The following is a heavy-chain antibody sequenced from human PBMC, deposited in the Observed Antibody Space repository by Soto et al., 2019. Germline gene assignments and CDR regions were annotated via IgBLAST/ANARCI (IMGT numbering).Heavy chain of an antibody. V-gene: IGHV4-30-2*01. D-gene: IGHD5-12*01. CDR2: IYHSGST. J-gene: IGHJ5*02. CDR3: VGSIGAFWFDP. CDR1: GDSISSGGYS. Sequence: QLQLQESSTGLVKPSQTLSLTCAVSGDSISSGGYSWSWIRQPPGKGLEWIGYIYHSGSTYYNPSLKSRVTISVDRSKNQFSLKLSSVTAADTAVYYCVGSIGAFWFDPWGQGTLVTVSS.